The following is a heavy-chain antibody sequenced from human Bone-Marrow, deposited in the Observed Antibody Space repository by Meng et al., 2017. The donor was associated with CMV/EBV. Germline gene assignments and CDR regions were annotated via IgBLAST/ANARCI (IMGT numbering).Heavy chain of an antibody. CDR1: GGSFSGYF. CDR2: IAHSGST. V-gene: IGHV4-34*01. J-gene: IGHJ2*01. Sequence: SGTLSLTCAVSGGSFSGYFWRWIRQPPGKGLEWIGEIAHSGSTNYNPSLKSRVTISVDTSKNQFSLKLSSVIAGDTAVYYCASRLRGFRDWYFDLWGRGTLVTVSS. CDR3: ASRLRGFRDWYFDL.